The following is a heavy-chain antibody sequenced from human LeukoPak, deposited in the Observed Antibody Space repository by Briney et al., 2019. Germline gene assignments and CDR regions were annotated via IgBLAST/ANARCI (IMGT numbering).Heavy chain of an antibody. CDR3: ARRTAVARTAHFDY. D-gene: IGHD6-19*01. J-gene: IGHJ4*02. V-gene: IGHV4-39*01. Sequence: SSETLSLTCSVSGGSIRSNNFSWDWIRQPPGKGLEWIGSFSYGGTTYFNPSLKSRVTMSVDTSKNQFSLKVTSVTAADMAVYYCARRTAVARTAHFDYWGQGILVTVSS. CDR1: GGSIRSNNFS. CDR2: FSYGGTT.